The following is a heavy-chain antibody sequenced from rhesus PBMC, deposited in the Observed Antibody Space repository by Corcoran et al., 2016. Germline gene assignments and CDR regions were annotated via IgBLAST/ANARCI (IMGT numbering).Heavy chain of an antibody. CDR1: GGSISSNN. Sequence: QVQLQESGPGLVKPWETLSLTCAVSGGSISSNNWSWIRKPPGKGLEWTGYIYGSGGSTTSNPSLRSRVTLSVATSKNEFSLKLSSVTAADTAVYYCAREGGSSGWYNWGQGVLVTVSS. J-gene: IGHJ4*01. CDR2: IYGSGGST. V-gene: IGHV4S11*01. D-gene: IGHD6-31*01. CDR3: AREGGSSGWYN.